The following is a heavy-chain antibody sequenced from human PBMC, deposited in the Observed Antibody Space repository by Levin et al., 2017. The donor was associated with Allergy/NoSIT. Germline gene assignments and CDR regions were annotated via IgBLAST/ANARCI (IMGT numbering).Heavy chain of an antibody. J-gene: IGHJ4*02. Sequence: GESLKISCQASGYRFNTYWIGWVRQRPGEGLELMGRIYPADSSTRYYSSFQGRVTLSVDTATTTAYLQWSSLEASDSAVYYCARCITGTPDPPYYDSWGQGTRITVSS. V-gene: IGHV5-51*01. CDR2: IYPADSST. D-gene: IGHD3-16*01. CDR3: ARCITGTPDPPYYDS. CDR1: GYRFNTYW.